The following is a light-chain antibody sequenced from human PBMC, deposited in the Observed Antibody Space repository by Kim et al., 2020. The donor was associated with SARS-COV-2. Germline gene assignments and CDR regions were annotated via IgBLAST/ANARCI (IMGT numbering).Light chain of an antibody. Sequence: DIVMTQSPDSLAVSLGERATINCKSSQSVLYSSNNKNYLAWYQQKPGQPPKLLIYCASTRESGVPDRFSGSGSGTDFTLTISSLQAEDVAVYYCQQYYSTPTFGQGTKLEI. V-gene: IGKV4-1*01. CDR2: CAS. CDR1: QSVLYSSNNKNY. CDR3: QQYYSTPT. J-gene: IGKJ2*01.